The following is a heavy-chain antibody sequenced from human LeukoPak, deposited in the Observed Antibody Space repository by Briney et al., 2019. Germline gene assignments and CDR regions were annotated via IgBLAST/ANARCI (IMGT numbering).Heavy chain of an antibody. V-gene: IGHV4-4*02. CDR2: IYHSGST. CDR3: ASTMATIAHDAFDI. D-gene: IGHD5-24*01. J-gene: IGHJ3*02. CDR1: GGSISSSNW. Sequence: PSETLSLTCAVSGGSISSSNWWSWVRQPPGKGLEWIGEIYHSGSTNYNPSLKSRVTISVDKSKNQFSLKLSSVTAADTAVYYCASTMATIAHDAFDIWGQGTMVTVSS.